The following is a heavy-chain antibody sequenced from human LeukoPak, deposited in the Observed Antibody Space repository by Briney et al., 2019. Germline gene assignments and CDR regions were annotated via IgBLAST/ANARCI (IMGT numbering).Heavy chain of an antibody. Sequence: KPSETLSLTCTVSGYSISSGYYWGWIRQPPGKGLEWIGSIYHSGSTYYNPSLKSRVTISVDTSKNQFSLKLSSVTAADTAVYYCARSLDCSGGSCYGHYYYMDVWGKGTTATVSS. J-gene: IGHJ6*03. CDR3: ARSLDCSGGSCYGHYYYMDV. CDR2: IYHSGST. CDR1: GYSISSGYY. D-gene: IGHD2-15*01. V-gene: IGHV4-38-2*02.